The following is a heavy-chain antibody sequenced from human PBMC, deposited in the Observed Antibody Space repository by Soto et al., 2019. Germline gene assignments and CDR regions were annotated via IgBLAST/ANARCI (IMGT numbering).Heavy chain of an antibody. V-gene: IGHV4-59*02. CDR3: ARSYYDSTGFAVDP. D-gene: IGHD3-22*01. CDR1: GASVSHGY. J-gene: IGHJ5*02. CDR2: MYFGGSF. Sequence: QMQLQASGPGLVKPSETLSLTCNVSGASVSHGYWSWIRQPPGKALEWIGFMYFGGSFNYNPSLTSRATISVETSKNQSSMKLPSVTASDTAVYYCARSYYDSTGFAVDPWGQGTLVTVSS.